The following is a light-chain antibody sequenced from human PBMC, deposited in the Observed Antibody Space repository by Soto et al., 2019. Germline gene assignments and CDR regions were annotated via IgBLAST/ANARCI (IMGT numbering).Light chain of an antibody. CDR1: SSDVGGYHY. J-gene: IGLJ7*01. Sequence: QSVLTQPASVSGSPGQSITISCTGTSSDVGGYHYVSWYQQHPGKAPKLMSYEVSNRPSGVSNRFSGSKSGNTASLTISGLQAEDEADYYCSSFTSSNTGVFGGGTQLTVL. CDR2: EVS. V-gene: IGLV2-14*01. CDR3: SSFTSSNTGV.